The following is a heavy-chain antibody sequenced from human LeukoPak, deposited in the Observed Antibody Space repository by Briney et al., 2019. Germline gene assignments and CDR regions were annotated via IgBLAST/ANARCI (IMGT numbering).Heavy chain of an antibody. CDR1: GYTLTSYG. D-gene: IGHD6-13*01. CDR2: ISAYNGNT. CDR3: AREISGVAAAGDTGWFDP. Sequence: ASVKVSCKASGYTLTSYGISWVRQAPGQGLEWMGWISAYNGNTNYAQKLQGRVTMTTDTSTSTAYMELRSLRSDDTAVYYCAREISGVAAAGDTGWFDPWGQGTLVTVSS. V-gene: IGHV1-18*01. J-gene: IGHJ5*02.